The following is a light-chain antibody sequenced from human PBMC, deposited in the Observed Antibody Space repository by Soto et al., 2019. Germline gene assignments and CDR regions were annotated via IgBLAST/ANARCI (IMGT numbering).Light chain of an antibody. CDR1: QSVDSS. J-gene: IGKJ5*01. Sequence: EIVLTQSPGTLSLSPGERATLSCRASQSVDSSLAWYQQKPGLAPTLLISDASSRASGVPDRFTGGGSGTDFTLNIRRLEPEDFALYYCQQYAGSPITFGQGTRLEIK. CDR3: QQYAGSPIT. CDR2: DAS. V-gene: IGKV3-20*01.